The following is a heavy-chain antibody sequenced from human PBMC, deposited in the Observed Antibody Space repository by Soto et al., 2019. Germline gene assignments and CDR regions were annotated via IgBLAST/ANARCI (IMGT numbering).Heavy chain of an antibody. V-gene: IGHV1-18*01. CDR1: GYTFTSYG. CDR3: ARGYCGGDCYLPYYFDY. J-gene: IGHJ4*02. CDR2: ISAYNGNT. Sequence: GASVKVSCKASGYTFTSYGISWVRQAPGQGLAWMGWISAYNGNTNYAQKLQGRVTMTTDTSTSTAYMELRSLRSDDTAVYYCARGYCGGDCYLPYYFDYWGQGTLVTVSS. D-gene: IGHD2-21*02.